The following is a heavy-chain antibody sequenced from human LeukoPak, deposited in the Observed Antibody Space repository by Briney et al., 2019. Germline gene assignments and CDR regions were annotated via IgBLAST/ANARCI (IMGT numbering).Heavy chain of an antibody. CDR1: GFTVSSNY. V-gene: IGHV3-53*01. CDR2: IYSGGST. D-gene: IGHD2-2*01. J-gene: IGHJ6*02. CDR3: ARDHIVVVPAAISNPYYYYGMDV. Sequence: GGSLRLSCAASGFTVSSNYMSWVRQAPGKGLEWVSVIYSGGSTCYADSVKGRFTISRDNSKNTLYLQMNSLRAEDTAVYYCARDHIVVVPAAISNPYYYYGMDVWGQGTTVTVSS.